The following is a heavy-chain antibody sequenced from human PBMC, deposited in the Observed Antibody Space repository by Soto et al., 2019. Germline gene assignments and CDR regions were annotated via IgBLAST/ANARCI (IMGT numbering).Heavy chain of an antibody. CDR3: AKDKAGTYADYFDY. V-gene: IGHV3-23*01. CDR2: VSTGGDTT. J-gene: IGHJ4*02. Sequence: EVQLSESGGGLVQPGESLRLSCAASGLTFASYAMSWVRQAPGKGLEWVSSVSTGGDTTFYADSVKGRFTISRHDSKSTLYLQMNSLRAEDTAIYYCAKDKAGTYADYFDYWGQGTLATVSS. D-gene: IGHD1-1*01. CDR1: GLTFASYA.